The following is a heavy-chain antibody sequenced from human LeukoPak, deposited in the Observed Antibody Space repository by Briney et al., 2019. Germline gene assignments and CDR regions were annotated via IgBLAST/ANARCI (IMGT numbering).Heavy chain of an antibody. Sequence: SETLSLTCAVYGGSFSGYYWSWIRQPPGKGLEWIGEINHSGSTNYNPSLKSRVTISVDTSKNQFSLKLSSVTAADTAVYYCARHQGGMTTVTLFDPWGQGTLVTVSS. CDR2: INHSGST. D-gene: IGHD4-17*01. J-gene: IGHJ5*02. CDR1: GGSFSGYY. V-gene: IGHV4-34*01. CDR3: ARHQGGMTTVTLFDP.